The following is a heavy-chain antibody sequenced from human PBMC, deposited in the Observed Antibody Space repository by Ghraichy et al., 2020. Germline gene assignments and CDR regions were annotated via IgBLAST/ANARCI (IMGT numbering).Heavy chain of an antibody. CDR3: ARGGGYYYYYTLDV. D-gene: IGHD2-15*01. Sequence: GESLNISCAASGFTFSSYWMSWVRQAPGKGLEWVANIKQYGSEKYYVDSVKGRFTISRDNAKDSLYLQMNSLRAEDTAVYYCARGGGYYYYYTLDVWGQGTTVTVSS. CDR2: IKQYGSEK. CDR1: GFTFSSYW. V-gene: IGHV3-7*03. J-gene: IGHJ6*02.